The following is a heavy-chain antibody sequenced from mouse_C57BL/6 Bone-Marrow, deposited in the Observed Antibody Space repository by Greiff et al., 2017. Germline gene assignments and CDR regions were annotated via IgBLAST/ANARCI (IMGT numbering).Heavy chain of an antibody. D-gene: IGHD2-4*01. V-gene: IGHV14-1*01. CDR1: GFNIKDYY. CDR3: TRDYYDFHWYFDV. Sequence: EVQLQQSGAELVRPGASVKLSCTASGFNIKDYYMHWVKQRPEQGLEWIGRIDPEDGDTEYAPKFPGKATMTADTSSNTAYLQLSSLTSEDTAVYYCTRDYYDFHWYFDVWGTGTTVTVSS. CDR2: IDPEDGDT. J-gene: IGHJ1*03.